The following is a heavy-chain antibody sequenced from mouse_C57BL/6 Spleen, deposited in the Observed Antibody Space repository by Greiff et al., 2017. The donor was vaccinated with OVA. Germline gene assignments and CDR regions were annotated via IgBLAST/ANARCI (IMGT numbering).Heavy chain of an antibody. CDR1: GFTFSSYA. D-gene: IGHD2-2*01. V-gene: IGHV5-9-1*02. CDR3: TGGYDPFAY. J-gene: IGHJ3*01. CDR2: ISSGGDYI. Sequence: EVKLMESGEGLVKPGGSLKLSCAASGFTFSSYAMSWVRQTPEKRLEWVAYISSGGDYIYYADTVKGRFTISRDNARNTLYLQMSSLKSEDTAMYYCTGGYDPFAYWGQGTLVTVSA.